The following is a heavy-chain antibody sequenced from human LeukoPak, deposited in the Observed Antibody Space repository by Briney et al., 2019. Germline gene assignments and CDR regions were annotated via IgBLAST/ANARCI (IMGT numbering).Heavy chain of an antibody. V-gene: IGHV1-2*02. J-gene: IGHJ4*02. CDR1: GYTFTGYY. D-gene: IGHD2-2*01. CDR2: INPNSGGT. CDR3: ARVYCSSTSCYGGDYFDY. Sequence: ASVKVSCKASGYTFTGYYMHWVRQAPGQGLEWMGWINPNSGGTNYAQKFQGRVTMTRDTSISTAYMELSRLRSDDTAVYYCARVYCSSTSCYGGDYFDYWGQGTLVTVSS.